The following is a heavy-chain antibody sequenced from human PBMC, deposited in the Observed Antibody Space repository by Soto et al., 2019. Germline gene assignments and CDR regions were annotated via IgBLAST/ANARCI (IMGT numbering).Heavy chain of an antibody. CDR3: AKKFYYGSGTPFDAFDV. J-gene: IGHJ3*01. Sequence: PGGSLRLSCAASGFTFSTYAMSWVRQAPGKGLEWVSGLSGSGGSTFFADSVKGRFTISRDNSKNTLYLQMNSLRAEDTAVYYCAKKFYYGSGTPFDAFDVWGQGTMVTVSS. D-gene: IGHD3-10*01. CDR2: LSGSGGST. V-gene: IGHV3-23*01. CDR1: GFTFSTYA.